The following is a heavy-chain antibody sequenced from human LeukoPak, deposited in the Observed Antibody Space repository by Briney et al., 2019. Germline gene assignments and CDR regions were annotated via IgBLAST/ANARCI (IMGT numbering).Heavy chain of an antibody. CDR1: GFTFSSYA. Sequence: PGGSLRLSCAASGFTFSSYAMSWVRQAPGKGLEWVSAISGSGGSTYYADSVKGRFTISRDNSKNTLYLQMNSLRAEDTAVYCCAKDLKTVTIGRLMDVWGKGTTVTVSS. CDR3: AKDLKTVTIGRLMDV. J-gene: IGHJ6*03. V-gene: IGHV3-23*01. D-gene: IGHD4-17*01. CDR2: ISGSGGST.